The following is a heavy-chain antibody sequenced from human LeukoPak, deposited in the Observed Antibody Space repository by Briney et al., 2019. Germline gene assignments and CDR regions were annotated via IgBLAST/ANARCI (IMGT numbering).Heavy chain of an antibody. CDR1: GYSFSSYW. D-gene: IGHD1-1*01. V-gene: IGHV5-51*01. J-gene: IGHJ5*02. CDR2: IYPGASDT. Sequence: GVSLKSSCQGSGYSFSSYWIAWMRQVPGKRLEWMGIIYPGASDTRYSPSSQRQVTISTDKSIRTAYLQCSSLTASHTAMYYGARLRYWTDGAGYNWFDPWGQGTLVTVSS. CDR3: ARLRYWTDGAGYNWFDP.